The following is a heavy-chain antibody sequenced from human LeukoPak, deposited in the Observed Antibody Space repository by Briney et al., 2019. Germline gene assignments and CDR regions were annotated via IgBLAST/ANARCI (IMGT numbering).Heavy chain of an antibody. CDR3: ARHDSGSGYYALESHGYWFDP. D-gene: IGHD3-9*01. CDR1: GYSFTSYW. V-gene: IGHV5-51*01. J-gene: IGHJ5*02. Sequence: GESLKISCKGSGYSFTSYWIGWVRQMPGKGLEWMGIIYPGDSDTRYSPSFQGQVTISADKSISTAYLQWSSLKASDTAMYYCARHDSGSGYYALESHGYWFDPWGQGTLVAVSS. CDR2: IYPGDSDT.